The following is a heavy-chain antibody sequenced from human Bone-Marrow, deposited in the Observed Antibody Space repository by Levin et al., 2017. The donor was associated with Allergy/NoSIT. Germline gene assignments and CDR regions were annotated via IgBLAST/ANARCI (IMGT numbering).Heavy chain of an antibody. V-gene: IGHV3-11*01. J-gene: IGHJ4*01. CDR2: ISPSGTDI. CDR1: GFTFSDYY. CDR3: AREATYGDTTGYKLFDY. Sequence: GGSLRLSCVVSGFTFSDYYMSWIRQAPGKGLEWLSYISPSGTDIFYAHSLKGRFTISRDNDKNSLHLQMNSLTAEDTAFYYCAREATYGDTTGYKLFDYWGLGTLVAVSS. D-gene: IGHD3-22*01.